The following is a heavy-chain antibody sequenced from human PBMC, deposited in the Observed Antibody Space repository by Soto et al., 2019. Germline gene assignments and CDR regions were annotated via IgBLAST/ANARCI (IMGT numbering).Heavy chain of an antibody. CDR2: IIPILGIA. J-gene: IGHJ5*02. Sequence: ASVKVSCKASGGTFSSYTISWVRQAPGQGLEWMGRIIPILGIANYAQKFQGRVTITADKSTSTAYMELSSLRSEDTAVYYCASSPYYYDSSGYCWFDPWGQGTLVIVSS. CDR3: ASSPYYYDSSGYCWFDP. CDR1: GGTFSSYT. D-gene: IGHD3-22*01. V-gene: IGHV1-69*02.